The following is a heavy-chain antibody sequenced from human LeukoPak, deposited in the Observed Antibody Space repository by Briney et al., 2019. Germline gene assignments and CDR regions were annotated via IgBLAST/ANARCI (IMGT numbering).Heavy chain of an antibody. CDR1: GFTVSSNY. V-gene: IGHV3-53*01. D-gene: IGHD1-26*01. Sequence: GGSLRLSCAASGFTVSSNYMSWVRQAPGKGLEWVSVIYSGGSTYYADSVKGRFTISRDNSKSTLYLQMNSLRAEDTAVYYCARDGYSGSYYDGYWGQGTLVTVSS. J-gene: IGHJ4*02. CDR3: ARDGYSGSYYDGY. CDR2: IYSGGST.